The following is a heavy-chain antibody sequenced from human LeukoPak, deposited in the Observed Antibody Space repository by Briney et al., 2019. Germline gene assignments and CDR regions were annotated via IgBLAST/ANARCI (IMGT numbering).Heavy chain of an antibody. Sequence: GGSLRLSCVASGFTFDDHGMSWVRQAPGKGLEWVSGINWNGGSMGYADSVKGRFTISRDNSKNTLYLQMNSLRAEDTAVYYCATGTGYYYDRWGQGTLVTVAS. V-gene: IGHV3-20*04. D-gene: IGHD3-9*01. CDR3: ATGTGYYYDR. J-gene: IGHJ4*02. CDR2: INWNGGSM. CDR1: GFTFDDHG.